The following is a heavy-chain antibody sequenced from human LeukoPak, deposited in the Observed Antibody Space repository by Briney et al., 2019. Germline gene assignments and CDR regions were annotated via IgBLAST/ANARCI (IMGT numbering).Heavy chain of an antibody. D-gene: IGHD4-11*01. J-gene: IGHJ3*02. Sequence: SETLSLTCIVSGGSVNSGSYYWSWIRQPPGKGLEWIGSIHYSGSTYYNPSLKSRVTISVDTSKNQFSLRLSSVTAADTAVYYCAIHYSGHAFGIWGQGTMVTVSS. V-gene: IGHV4-39*01. CDR2: IHYSGST. CDR1: GGSVNSGSYY. CDR3: AIHYSGHAFGI.